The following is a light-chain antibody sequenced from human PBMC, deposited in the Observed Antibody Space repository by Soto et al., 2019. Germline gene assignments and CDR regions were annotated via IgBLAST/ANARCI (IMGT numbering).Light chain of an antibody. CDR3: SSFTNTYSYV. CDR1: ASDVGGYNY. J-gene: IGLJ1*01. V-gene: IGLV2-14*01. CDR2: AVS. Sequence: QSALTQPASVSGSPGQSITISCTGTASDVGGYNYVSWYQQHPGKAPKLMIHAVSNRPSGISSRFSGSKSGNTASLTISGLQAEDEADYYCSSFTNTYSYVFGTGTKLTVL.